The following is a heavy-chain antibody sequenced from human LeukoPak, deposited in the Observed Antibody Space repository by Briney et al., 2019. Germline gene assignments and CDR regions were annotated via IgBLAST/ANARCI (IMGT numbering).Heavy chain of an antibody. D-gene: IGHD6-19*01. CDR2: ISYEGSNK. J-gene: IGHJ6*02. CDR1: GFTFSSYG. Sequence: SGGSLRLSCAASGFTFSSYGMDWVRQAPGKGLEWVAVISYEGSNKYYADSVKGRFTISRDNSKNTLYLQMNSLRAEDTAVYYCAKRSVAGHYGMDVWGQGTTVTASS. V-gene: IGHV3-30*18. CDR3: AKRSVAGHYGMDV.